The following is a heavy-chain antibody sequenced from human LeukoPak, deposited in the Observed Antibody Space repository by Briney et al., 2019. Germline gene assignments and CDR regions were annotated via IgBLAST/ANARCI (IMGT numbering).Heavy chain of an antibody. V-gene: IGHV3-21*01. CDR2: ISAGGTYL. J-gene: IGHJ4*02. CDR1: GFIFNDYV. Sequence: GGSLRLSCAASGFIFNDYVMHWVRQAPGRGLEWVSYISAGGTYLYYADSVKGRFIISRDNAKDFLHLQMNGLRADDTAVYYCARDAGSSGWEIDFWGQGTLVTVSS. CDR3: ARDAGSSGWEIDF. D-gene: IGHD6-19*01.